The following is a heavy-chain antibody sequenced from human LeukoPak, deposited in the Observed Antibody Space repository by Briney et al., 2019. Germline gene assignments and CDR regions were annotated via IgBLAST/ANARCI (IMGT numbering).Heavy chain of an antibody. CDR3: AKVGDPTYYYGSGSYCDY. D-gene: IGHD3-10*01. CDR1: GFTFSTYD. CDR2: ISGGADST. Sequence: GGSLRLSCAASGFTFSTYDMTWIRQAPGKGLEWVSAISGGADSTYYADSVKGRFTISRDNSKNTLNLQMNSLRAEDTAVYYCAKVGDPTYYYGSGSYCDYWGQGTLVTDSS. J-gene: IGHJ4*02. V-gene: IGHV3-23*01.